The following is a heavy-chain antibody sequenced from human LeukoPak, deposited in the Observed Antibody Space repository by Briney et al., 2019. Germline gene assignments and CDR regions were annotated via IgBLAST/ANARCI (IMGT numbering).Heavy chain of an antibody. CDR2: IKEDGSDK. CDR3: ASPGPRGDFIMVRGVYFDY. Sequence: GGSLRLSCAGSGFTFSDYWMTWVRQAPGKGLEWVANIKEDGSDKQYVDSVKGRFTISRDNAENSLHLQMNSLRAEDTAVYYCASPGPRGDFIMVRGVYFDYWGQGTLVTVSS. J-gene: IGHJ4*02. D-gene: IGHD3-10*01. V-gene: IGHV3-7*01. CDR1: GFTFSDYW.